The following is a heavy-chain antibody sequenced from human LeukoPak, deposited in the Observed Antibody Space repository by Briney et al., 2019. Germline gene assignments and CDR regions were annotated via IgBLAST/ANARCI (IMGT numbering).Heavy chain of an antibody. CDR2: IYYSEST. CDR1: GGSISSYY. CDR3: ARETSQKGAHYMDV. V-gene: IGHV4-59*01. D-gene: IGHD3-16*01. J-gene: IGHJ6*03. Sequence: SETLSLTCTVSGGSISSYYWSWIRQPPGKGLKWIGYIYYSESTSYSPSLRSRVTISVDTSKNQFSLKLSSVTAADTAVYYCARETSQKGAHYMDVWGKGTTVTISS.